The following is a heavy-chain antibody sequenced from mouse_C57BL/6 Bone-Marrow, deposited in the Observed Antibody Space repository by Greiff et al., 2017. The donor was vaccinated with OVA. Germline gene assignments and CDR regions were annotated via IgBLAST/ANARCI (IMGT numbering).Heavy chain of an antibody. CDR3: ARPRSTRAWFAY. D-gene: IGHD2-1*01. V-gene: IGHV5-9*01. Sequence: EVKVVESGGGLVKPGGSLKLSCAASGFTFSSYTMSWVRQTPEKRLEWVATISGGGGNTYYPDSVKGRFTISRDNAKNTLYLQMSSLRSEDTALYYCARPRSTRAWFAYWGQGTLVTVSA. J-gene: IGHJ3*01. CDR2: ISGGGGNT. CDR1: GFTFSSYT.